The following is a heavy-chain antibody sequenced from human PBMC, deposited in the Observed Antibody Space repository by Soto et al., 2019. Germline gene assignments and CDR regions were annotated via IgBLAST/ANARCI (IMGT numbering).Heavy chain of an antibody. J-gene: IGHJ4*02. Sequence: SETLSLTCTVSGDSMNPYSWSWIRQPPGKGLEWIGYVYNSGSTTYNYSFKHRVTMSIDTSENQFSLKVSSVTAADTAVYYCAGDFGSGSYRFDYWGQGALVTVSS. V-gene: IGHV4-59*01. D-gene: IGHD3-10*01. CDR1: GDSMNPYS. CDR3: AGDFGSGSYRFDY. CDR2: VYNSGST.